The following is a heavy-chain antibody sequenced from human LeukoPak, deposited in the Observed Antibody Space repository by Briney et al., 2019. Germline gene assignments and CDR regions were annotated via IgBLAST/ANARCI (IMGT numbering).Heavy chain of an antibody. CDR2: ISGRGGST. CDR1: GFTFSSYA. D-gene: IGHD6-13*01. CDR3: AKILKKGTLSSSRFFFDY. V-gene: IGHV3-23*01. J-gene: IGHJ4*02. Sequence: PGGSLRLYCAASGFTFSSYAKSWVRQAQGKGLEWVSAISGRGGSTYSAASVKGRFTISSSNSKITLYLQMNSLTAEDTAVYYCAKILKKGTLSSSRFFFDYWGQGTLVTVSS.